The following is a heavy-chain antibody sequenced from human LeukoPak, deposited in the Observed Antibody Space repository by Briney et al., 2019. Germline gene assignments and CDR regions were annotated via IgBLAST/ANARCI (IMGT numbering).Heavy chain of an antibody. CDR1: GYTFTGYY. J-gene: IGHJ4*02. CDR3: ARVFLPQDYDFWSGYLYYFDY. CDR2: INPNSGGT. Sequence: APVKVSCKASGYTFTGYYMHWVRQAPGQGLEWMGWINPNSGGTNYAQKFQGRVTMTRDTSISTAYMELSRLRSDDTAVYYCARVFLPQDYDFWSGYLYYFDYWGQGTLVTVSS. V-gene: IGHV1-2*02. D-gene: IGHD3-3*01.